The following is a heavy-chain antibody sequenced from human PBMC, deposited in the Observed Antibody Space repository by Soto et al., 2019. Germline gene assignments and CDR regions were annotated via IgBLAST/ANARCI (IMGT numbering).Heavy chain of an antibody. CDR3: SRDRPRGYYDILTGQGAVDGMDV. CDR2: IWYDGSNK. Sequence: QVQLVESGGGVVQPGRSLRLSCAASGFTFSSYGMHWVRQAPGKGLEWVAVIWYDGSNKYYADSVKGRFTISRDNSKNTLYLQMNSLSAEDTAVYYCSRDRPRGYYDILTGQGAVDGMDVWGQGTTVTVSS. D-gene: IGHD3-9*01. CDR1: GFTFSSYG. V-gene: IGHV3-33*01. J-gene: IGHJ6*02.